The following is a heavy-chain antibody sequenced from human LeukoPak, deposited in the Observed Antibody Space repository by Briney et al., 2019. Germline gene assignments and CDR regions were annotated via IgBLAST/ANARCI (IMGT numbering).Heavy chain of an antibody. D-gene: IGHD3-22*01. CDR1: GGSLTSSTYY. J-gene: IGHJ3*02. V-gene: IGHV4-39*01. CDR3: ARRDEYYDRSGYTFDT. CDR2: IFYSGST. Sequence: SETLSLTCTVSGGSLTSSTYYWGWIRQPPGKGLEWIASIFYSGSTYYNPSLKSRVTILVDRSKKGFSMKLSSVTAVDTAVYYCARRDEYYDRSGYTFDTWGQGTMVTVSS.